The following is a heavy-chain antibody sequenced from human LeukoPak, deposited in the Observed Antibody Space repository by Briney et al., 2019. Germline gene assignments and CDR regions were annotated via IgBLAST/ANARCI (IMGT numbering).Heavy chain of an antibody. J-gene: IGHJ5*02. V-gene: IGHV4-61*02. CDR2: IYTSGST. CDR1: GGSISSGSYY. CDR3: ARGGDILTGYPNPNWFDP. Sequence: SETLSLTCTVSGGSISSGSYYWSWIRQPAGKGLEWIGRIYTSGSTNYNPSLKSRVTISVDTSKNQFSLKLSSVTAADTAVYYCARGGDILTGYPNPNWFDPWGQGTLVTVSS. D-gene: IGHD3-9*01.